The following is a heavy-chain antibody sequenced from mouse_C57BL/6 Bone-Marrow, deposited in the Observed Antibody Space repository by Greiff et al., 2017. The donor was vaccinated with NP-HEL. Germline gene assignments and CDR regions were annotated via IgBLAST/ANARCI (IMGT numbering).Heavy chain of an antibody. D-gene: IGHD2-4*01. V-gene: IGHV1-54*01. CDR2: INPGSGGT. CDR1: GYAFTNYL. Sequence: VKLMESGAELVRPGTSVKVSCKASGYAFTNYLIEWVKQRPGQGLEWIGVINPGSGGTNYNEKFKGKATLTADKSSSTAYMQLSSLTSEDSAVYFCARDYYEGFDYWGQGTTLTVSS. CDR3: ARDYYEGFDY. J-gene: IGHJ2*01.